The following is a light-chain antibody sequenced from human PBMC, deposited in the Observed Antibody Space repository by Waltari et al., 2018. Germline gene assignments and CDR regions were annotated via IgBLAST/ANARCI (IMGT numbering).Light chain of an antibody. J-gene: IGKJ4*01. CDR3: QQGSILPLT. CDR2: DTS. Sequence: EVVLTQSPVTLSFSAGERASLSCRASESVYKYLAWYQQRPGQPPRLLIYDTSNRAAGVPGRCSGSGYGTDFTLTITSLEAEDFAVYFCQQGSILPLTFGGGTRVEIK. V-gene: IGKV3-11*01. CDR1: ESVYKY.